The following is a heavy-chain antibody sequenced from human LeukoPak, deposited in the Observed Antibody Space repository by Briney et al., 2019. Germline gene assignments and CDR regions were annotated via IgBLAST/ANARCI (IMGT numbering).Heavy chain of an antibody. CDR3: ARRLSHGGGAFDI. CDR1: GGSISSYY. J-gene: IGHJ3*02. CDR2: IYTSGST. Sequence: SETLSLTCSVSGGSISSYYWHWIRQPPEKGMEWVGYIYTSGSTSYNPSLKSRVTFSVDTSKNQFSLKLSSVTAADTAVYYCARRLSHGGGAFDIWGQGTLVTVSS. V-gene: IGHV4-4*09. D-gene: IGHD4-23*01.